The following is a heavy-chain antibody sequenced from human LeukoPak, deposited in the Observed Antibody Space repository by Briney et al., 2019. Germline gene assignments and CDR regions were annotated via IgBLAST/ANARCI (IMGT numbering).Heavy chain of an antibody. CDR2: ISSSSSYI. V-gene: IGHV3-21*04. CDR1: GFTFSTYS. J-gene: IGHJ4*02. Sequence: GGSLRLSCAASGFTFSTYSMNWVRQAPGKGLEWVSSISSSSSYIYYADSVKGRFTISRDSSKNTLFLQMDSLRAEDTAVYYCAKGGFGRPFDYWGQGTLVTVSS. D-gene: IGHD3-10*01. CDR3: AKGGFGRPFDY.